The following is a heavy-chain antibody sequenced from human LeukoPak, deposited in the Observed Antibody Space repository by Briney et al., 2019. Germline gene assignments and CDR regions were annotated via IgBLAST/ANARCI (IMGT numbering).Heavy chain of an antibody. CDR3: ARCRGYSYGYADY. Sequence: GGSLRLSCAASGFTFSSYAMSWVRQAPGKGLEWVSFISSSSSTIDYADSVKGRFTISRDNAKNSLYLQMNSLRAEDSAVYYCARCRGYSYGYADYWGQGTLVTVSA. CDR1: GFTFSSYA. V-gene: IGHV3-48*01. D-gene: IGHD5-18*01. J-gene: IGHJ4*02. CDR2: ISSSSSTI.